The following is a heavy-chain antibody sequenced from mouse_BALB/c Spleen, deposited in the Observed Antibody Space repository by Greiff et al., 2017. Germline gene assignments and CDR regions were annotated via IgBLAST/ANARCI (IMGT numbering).Heavy chain of an antibody. CDR1: GFSLSTSGMG. D-gene: IGHD1-2*01. Sequence: QVTLKESGPGILQPSQTLSLTCSFSGFSLSTSGMGVSWIRQPSGKGLEWLAHIYWDDDKRYNPSLKSRLTISKDTSSNQVFLKITSVDTADTATYYCARLYYGYAWFAYWGQGTLVTVSA. CDR3: ARLYYGYAWFAY. CDR2: IYWDDDK. V-gene: IGHV8-12*01. J-gene: IGHJ3*01.